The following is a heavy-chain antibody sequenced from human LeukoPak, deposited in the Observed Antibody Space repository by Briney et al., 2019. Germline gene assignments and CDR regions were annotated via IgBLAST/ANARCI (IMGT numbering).Heavy chain of an antibody. Sequence: GGSLRLSCAASGFTFSSYWMSWVRQAPGKGLEWVANIKQDGSEKYYVDSVKGRFTISRDNAKNSLNLQMNSLRAEDTAVYYCARDHRGYSYGSEQYHYYYMDVWGKGTTVTVSS. CDR2: IKQDGSEK. J-gene: IGHJ6*03. D-gene: IGHD5-18*01. CDR1: GFTFSSYW. CDR3: ARDHRGYSYGSEQYHYYYMDV. V-gene: IGHV3-7*01.